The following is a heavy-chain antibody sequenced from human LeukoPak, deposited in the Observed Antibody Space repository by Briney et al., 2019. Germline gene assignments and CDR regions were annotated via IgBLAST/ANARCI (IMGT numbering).Heavy chain of an antibody. CDR3: AKSTAYYYDYYYYMDV. Sequence: PGGSLRLSCEASGFSFNNYWICWGRQAPGEGREWGANIMYDGSVTYYMDSVKSRVTISIDNAKNSLYLQMNTMTAADTAVYYCAKSTAYYYDYYYYMDVRGKGTTVTVSS. V-gene: IGHV3-7*01. D-gene: IGHD3-9*01. CDR1: GFSFNNYW. CDR2: IMYDGSVT. J-gene: IGHJ6*03.